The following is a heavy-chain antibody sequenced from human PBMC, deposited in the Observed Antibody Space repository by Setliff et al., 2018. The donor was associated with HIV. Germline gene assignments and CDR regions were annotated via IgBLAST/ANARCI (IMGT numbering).Heavy chain of an antibody. CDR1: GGSFSAYH. V-gene: IGHV4-34*01. CDR2: INHSGST. D-gene: IGHD3-3*01. Sequence: PSETLSLTCAVYGGSFSAYHWSWIRQTPGKGLEWSGEINHSGSTAYNLALESRVSMSIDTSKNQFSLKLTSVTAADTAIYYCARGRDYTGSWFRPFYLDFWGHGKLVTVSS. J-gene: IGHJ4*01. CDR3: ARGRDYTGSWFRPFYLDF.